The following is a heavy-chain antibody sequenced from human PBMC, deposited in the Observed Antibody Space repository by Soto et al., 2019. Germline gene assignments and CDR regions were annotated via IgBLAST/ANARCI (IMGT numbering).Heavy chain of an antibody. Sequence: PVGSLRLSCAASGFNFETYGMHWVRQAPDKGLEWVAVISYDGSNKYYADSVKGRFTISRDNSKNTVYLQINSLRAEDTAVYFCAKGDIAATVDYWGQGTLVTVSS. CDR1: GFNFETYG. CDR3: AKGDIAATVDY. D-gene: IGHD5-12*01. J-gene: IGHJ4*02. V-gene: IGHV3-30*18. CDR2: ISYDGSNK.